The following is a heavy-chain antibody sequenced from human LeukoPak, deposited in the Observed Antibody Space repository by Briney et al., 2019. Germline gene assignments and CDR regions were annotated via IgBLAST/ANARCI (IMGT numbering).Heavy chain of an antibody. CDR3: ARDSGRSDSSSKKAFDP. D-gene: IGHD6-13*01. Sequence: PSETLSLTCAVYGGSFNDYYWSWTRQPPGKGLEWIGYIYYSGSTYYNPSLKSRVTISVDTSKNQFSLKLSSVTAADTAVYYCARDSGRSDSSSKKAFDPWGRGTLVTVSS. V-gene: IGHV4-59*06. CDR2: IYYSGST. CDR1: GGSFNDYY. J-gene: IGHJ5*02.